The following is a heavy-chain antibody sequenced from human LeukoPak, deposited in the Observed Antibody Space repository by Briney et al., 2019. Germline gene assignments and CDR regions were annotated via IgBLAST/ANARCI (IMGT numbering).Heavy chain of an antibody. CDR2: IYYSGTT. D-gene: IGHD3-10*01. J-gene: IGHJ3*02. CDR1: GGSISSYY. Sequence: SETLSLTCTASGGSISSYYWSWIRQPPGKGLELIAYIYYSGTTKYNASLKSRVTMSVDTSKNQFSLKLSSVTAADTAVYYCARMVRGVIDAFEIWGQGTMVTVSS. CDR3: ARMVRGVIDAFEI. V-gene: IGHV4-59*01.